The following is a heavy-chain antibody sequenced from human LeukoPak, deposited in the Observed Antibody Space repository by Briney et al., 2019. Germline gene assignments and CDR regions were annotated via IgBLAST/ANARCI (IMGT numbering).Heavy chain of an antibody. Sequence: SETLSLTCTVSGGSISSYYWSWIRQPPGKGLEWIGYIYYSGSTNYNPSLKSRVTISVDTSKNQFSLKLSSVTAADTAVYYCARETYYYDSSGYFDAFDIWGQETMVTVSS. J-gene: IGHJ3*02. CDR3: ARETYYYDSSGYFDAFDI. CDR1: GGSISSYY. V-gene: IGHV4-59*01. D-gene: IGHD3-22*01. CDR2: IYYSGST.